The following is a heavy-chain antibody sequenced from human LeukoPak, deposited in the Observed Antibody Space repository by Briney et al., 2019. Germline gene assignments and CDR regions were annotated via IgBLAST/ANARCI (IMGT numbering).Heavy chain of an antibody. J-gene: IGHJ5*02. D-gene: IGHD3-3*01. CDR1: GDSLTSGSYS. CDR3: AREGADFWSGSWFDP. V-gene: IGHV4-61*02. Sequence: SQTLSLTCTVSGDSLTSGSYSWSWIGQPAGKELEWRGRIHTSGSTNYNPSLKSRVTISKDTPKSKFSLKLSSVTAADTAVYYCAREGADFWSGSWFDPWGLGTLVTVSS. CDR2: IHTSGST.